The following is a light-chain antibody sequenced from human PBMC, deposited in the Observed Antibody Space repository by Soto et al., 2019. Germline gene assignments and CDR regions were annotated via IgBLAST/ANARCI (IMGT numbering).Light chain of an antibody. Sequence: DIQMTPSPSSLSASVGDRVTITCRASQTISSWLAWYQQKPGKAPKLLIYKASTLKSGVPSRFSGSGSGTDFTLTISCLQSEDFATYYCQQYYSYPPITFGQGTRLEIK. CDR3: QQYYSYPPIT. J-gene: IGKJ5*01. V-gene: IGKV1-5*03. CDR1: QTISSW. CDR2: KAS.